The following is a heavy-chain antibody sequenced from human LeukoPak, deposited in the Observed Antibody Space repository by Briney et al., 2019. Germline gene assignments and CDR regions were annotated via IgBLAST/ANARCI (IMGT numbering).Heavy chain of an antibody. D-gene: IGHD3-10*01. Sequence: SETLSLTCSVSGGSISSGDYYWGWIRQPPGKGLEWIGSISYSGSTYYNLSLKSRISMSVDTSKNQFSLKLRSVTAADTAVYYCARQKWFGELFTRYFDYWGQGALVTVSP. V-gene: IGHV4-39*01. CDR3: ARQKWFGELFTRYFDY. CDR1: GGSISSGDYY. CDR2: ISYSGST. J-gene: IGHJ4*02.